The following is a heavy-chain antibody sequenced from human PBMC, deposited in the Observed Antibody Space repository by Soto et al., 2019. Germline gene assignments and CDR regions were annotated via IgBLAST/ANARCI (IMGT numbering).Heavy chain of an antibody. CDR3: ARDLPPSQEIVVSYHYYYGMDV. D-gene: IGHD2-15*01. V-gene: IGHV3-30-3*01. Sequence: PGGSLRLSCAASGFTLSNNAMHWVRQAPGKGLEWVALISFDGSNKYYADSVKGRFTISRDDSKNTLYLQMNGLRAEDTAVFYCARDLPPSQEIVVSYHYYYGMDVWGQGTTVTVSS. CDR1: GFTLSNNA. CDR2: ISFDGSNK. J-gene: IGHJ6*02.